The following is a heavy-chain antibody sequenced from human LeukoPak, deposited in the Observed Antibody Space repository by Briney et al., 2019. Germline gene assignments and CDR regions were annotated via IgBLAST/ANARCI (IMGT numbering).Heavy chain of an antibody. CDR1: GDSTNTYF. D-gene: IGHD7-27*01. Sequence: KSSETLSLTCTISGDSTNTYFWSWIRQPPGKGLEWIGYFYYTGTTNYNPSLKSRVTISVDTSKNQFSLKLSSVTAADTAVYYCARGGPNWVEIGYWGQGTLVTVSS. J-gene: IGHJ4*02. CDR2: FYYTGTT. CDR3: ARGGPNWVEIGY. V-gene: IGHV4-59*01.